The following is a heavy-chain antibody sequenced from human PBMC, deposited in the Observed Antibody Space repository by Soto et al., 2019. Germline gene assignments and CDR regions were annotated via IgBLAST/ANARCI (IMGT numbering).Heavy chain of an antibody. CDR3: EKDFITIFDRAMDV. D-gene: IGHD3-3*01. CDR2: ISGSGGST. V-gene: IGHV3-23*01. Sequence: PGVSLRLSCSASGFTFSSYAMSWVRQAPGKGLEWVSAISGSGGSTYYADSVKGRFTISRDNSKNTLYLQMNSLRAEDTAVYYCEKDFITIFDRAMDVWGQGTTVTVYS. CDR1: GFTFSSYA. J-gene: IGHJ6*02.